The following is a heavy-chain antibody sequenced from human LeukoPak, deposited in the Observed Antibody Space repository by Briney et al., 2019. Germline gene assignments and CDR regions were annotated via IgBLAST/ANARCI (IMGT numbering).Heavy chain of an antibody. CDR2: INHSGST. V-gene: IGHV4-34*01. J-gene: IGHJ4*02. Sequence: SETLSLTCTVCGGSISSYYWSWIRQPPGKGLEWIGEINHSGSTNYNPSLKSRVTISVDTSKNQFSLKLSSVTAADTAVYYCARGGRDGYNYWGQGTLVTVSS. CDR1: GGSISSYY. CDR3: ARGGRDGYNY. D-gene: IGHD5-24*01.